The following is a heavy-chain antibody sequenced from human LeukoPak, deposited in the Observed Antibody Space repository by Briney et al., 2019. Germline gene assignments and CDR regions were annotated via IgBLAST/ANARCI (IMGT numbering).Heavy chain of an antibody. CDR2: ISDNGGGT. CDR3: ATDREGDPSAYYLV. D-gene: IGHD3-22*01. CDR1: GFTVSSNY. J-gene: IGHJ4*02. V-gene: IGHV3-23*01. Sequence: PGGSLRLSCAASGFTVSSNYMSWVRQAPGKGLEWVSTISDNGGGTYYADSVKGRFTISRDNSKNTLFLQMNSLRAEDSAVYYCATDREGDPSAYYLVGGQGTLITVSS.